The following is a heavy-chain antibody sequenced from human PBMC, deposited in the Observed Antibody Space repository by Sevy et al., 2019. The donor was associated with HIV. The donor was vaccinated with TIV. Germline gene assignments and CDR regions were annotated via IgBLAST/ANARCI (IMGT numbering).Heavy chain of an antibody. V-gene: IGHV3-21*01. CDR1: GFIFNDYN. Sequence: GGSLRLSCAASGFIFNDYNMNWVRQAPGKGLEWVSFIFSSSSWIYYADSVKGRFTISRDNTKNSLYVQMNSLRAEDTAVYYCTRDKTILEGRYGMDVWGQGTTVTVSS. CDR2: IFSSSSWI. CDR3: TRDKTILEGRYGMDV. D-gene: IGHD3-3*01. J-gene: IGHJ6*02.